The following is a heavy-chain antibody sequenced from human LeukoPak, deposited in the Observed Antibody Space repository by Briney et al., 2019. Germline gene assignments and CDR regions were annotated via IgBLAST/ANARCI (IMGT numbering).Heavy chain of an antibody. CDR3: AISHKWLLLDY. D-gene: IGHD2-15*01. V-gene: IGHV4-34*01. CDR2: INHSGIT. CDR1: GASFSGYY. J-gene: IGHJ4*02. Sequence: KPSETLSLTCAFYGASFSGYYWRRIRQPPGKGLEWIGEINHSGITTYNPSLKSRVTISVDTSKKQFSLKLNSVTAADTAVYYCAISHKWLLLDYWGQGTLVTVSS.